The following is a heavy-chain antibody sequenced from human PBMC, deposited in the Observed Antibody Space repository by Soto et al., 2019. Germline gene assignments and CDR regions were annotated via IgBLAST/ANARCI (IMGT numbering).Heavy chain of an antibody. V-gene: IGHV4-31*01. D-gene: IGHD3-9*01. J-gene: IGHJ4*02. CDR1: GASINSGGYY. CDR3: ARLYYDILTGHGGFDC. Sequence: QVQLQESGPGLVKPSQTLSLTCTVSGASINSGGYYWSWVRQHPGKGLEWIGYIYYSGNTYYNPFLKSPVTISVDPSKIQFSLKLSSVTTADTAIYYCARLYYDILTGHGGFDCWGQGTLITVSS. CDR2: IYYSGNT.